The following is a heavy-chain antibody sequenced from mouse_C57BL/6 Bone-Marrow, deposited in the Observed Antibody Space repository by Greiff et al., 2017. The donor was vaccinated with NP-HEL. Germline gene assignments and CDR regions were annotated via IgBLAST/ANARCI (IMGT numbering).Heavy chain of an antibody. CDR3: APHYYGSSSWFAY. CDR1: GFNIKNTY. Sequence: EVMLVESVAELVRPGASVKLSCTASGFNIKNTYMHWVKQRPEQGLEWIGRIDPANGNTKYAPKFQGKATITADTSSNTAYLQLSSLTSEDTAIYYCAPHYYGSSSWFAYWGQGTLVTVSA. D-gene: IGHD1-1*01. CDR2: IDPANGNT. J-gene: IGHJ3*01. V-gene: IGHV14-3*01.